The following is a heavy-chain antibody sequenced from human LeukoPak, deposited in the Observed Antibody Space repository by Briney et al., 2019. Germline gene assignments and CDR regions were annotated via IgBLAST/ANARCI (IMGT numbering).Heavy chain of an antibody. D-gene: IGHD4-17*01. CDR1: GFTFSSYG. CDR2: IWYEGSNK. Sequence: GGSLRLSCAASGFTFSSYGMHWVRQAPGKGLEWVAVIWYEGSNKYYADSVKGRFTISRDNSKNTLYLQMNSLRAEDTAVYYCARDEGGVTVTTSGGPRGMDVWGQGTTVTVSS. V-gene: IGHV3-33*01. CDR3: ARDEGGVTVTTSGGPRGMDV. J-gene: IGHJ6*02.